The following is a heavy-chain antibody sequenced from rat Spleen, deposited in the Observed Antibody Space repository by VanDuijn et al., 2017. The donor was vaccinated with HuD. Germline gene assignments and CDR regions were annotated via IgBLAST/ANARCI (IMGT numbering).Heavy chain of an antibody. J-gene: IGHJ3*01. CDR3: ARDNYDGTYYYGFAY. CDR1: GITFSDSV. V-gene: IGHV5-25*01. CDR2: ISTGGGNT. Sequence: EVQLVESGGGLVRPGRSLKLSCAASGITFSDSVMAWVRQAPTKGLEWVASISTGGGNTYYRDSVKGRFIILRDNAKSSLYLQMDSLRSEDTATYYCARDNYDGTYYYGFAYWGQGTLVTVSS. D-gene: IGHD1-12*02.